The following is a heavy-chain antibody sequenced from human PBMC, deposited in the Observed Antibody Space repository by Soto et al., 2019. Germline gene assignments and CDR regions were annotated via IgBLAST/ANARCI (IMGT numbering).Heavy chain of an antibody. CDR1: GFTFSSYG. J-gene: IGHJ6*02. D-gene: IGHD6-13*01. Sequence: HPGGSLRLSCAASGFTFSSYGMHWVRQAPGKGLEWVAVISYDGSNKYSADSVKGRFTFSRDNSKNTLYLQMNSLRVEDTAVYYCAKDFSSSWPPYDYYGMDVWGQGATVTVSS. CDR2: ISYDGSNK. V-gene: IGHV3-30*18. CDR3: AKDFSSSWPPYDYYGMDV.